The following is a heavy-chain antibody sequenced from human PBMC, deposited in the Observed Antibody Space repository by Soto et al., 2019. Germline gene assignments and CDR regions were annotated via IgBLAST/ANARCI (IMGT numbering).Heavy chain of an antibody. CDR3: ARGERQQLVLRGYYFDY. CDR2: IIPIFGTA. D-gene: IGHD6-13*01. Sequence: QVQLVQSGAEVKKPGSSVKVSCKASGGTFSSYAISWVRQAPGQGLEWMGGIIPIFGTANYAQKFQGRVTITADESTSTAYMELSSLRSEDTAVYYCARGERQQLVLRGYYFDYWGQGTLVTVSS. V-gene: IGHV1-69*01. CDR1: GGTFSSYA. J-gene: IGHJ4*02.